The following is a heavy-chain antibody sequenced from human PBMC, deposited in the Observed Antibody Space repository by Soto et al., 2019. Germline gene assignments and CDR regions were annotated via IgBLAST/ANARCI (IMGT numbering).Heavy chain of an antibody. CDR1: GGSFSGYY. V-gene: IGHV4-34*01. Sequence: SETLSLTCAVYGGSFSGYYWSWIRQPPGKGLEWIGEINHSGSTNYNPSLKSRVTISVDTSKNQFSLKMSSVTAADTAVYYCAALKQWLAYYYDGMDVWGQGTTVTVSS. CDR2: INHSGST. D-gene: IGHD6-19*01. J-gene: IGHJ6*02. CDR3: AALKQWLAYYYDGMDV.